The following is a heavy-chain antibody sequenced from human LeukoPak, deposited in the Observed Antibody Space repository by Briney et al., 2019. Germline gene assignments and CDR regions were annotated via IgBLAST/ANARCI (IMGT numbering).Heavy chain of an antibody. CDR3: AKGYSSSYLRNAFDI. J-gene: IGHJ3*02. CDR1: GFTFNNYA. V-gene: IGHV3-23*01. D-gene: IGHD2-15*01. CDR2: ISGSGSTT. Sequence: TGGSLRLSCAASGFTFNNYAMTWVRQAPGKGLEWVSSISGSGSTTSYADSVKGRFTISRDNSKNTLSLQMNSLRVDDTAVYYCAKGYSSSYLRNAFDIWGQGTMVTVSS.